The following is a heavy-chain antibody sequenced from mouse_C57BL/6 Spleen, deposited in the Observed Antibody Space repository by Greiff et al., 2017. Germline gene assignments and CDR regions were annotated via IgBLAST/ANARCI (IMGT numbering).Heavy chain of an antibody. CDR3: ARLITTVVARYFDV. CDR2: FYPGAGDT. J-gene: IGHJ1*03. V-gene: IGHV1-80*01. CDR1: GYAFSSYW. D-gene: IGHD1-1*01. Sequence: QVQLKQSGAELVKPGASVKISCKASGYAFSSYWMNWVKQRPGKGLEWIGQFYPGAGDTNYNGKFKGKATLTADKSSSTAYMQLSSLTSEDSAVYFCARLITTVVARYFDVWGTGTTVTVSS.